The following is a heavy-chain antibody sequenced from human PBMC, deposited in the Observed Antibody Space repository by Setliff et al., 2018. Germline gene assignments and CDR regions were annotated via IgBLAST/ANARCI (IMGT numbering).Heavy chain of an antibody. CDR1: GGSISSHY. CDR2: IYYSGST. CDR3: ARQPEGGYYDSSGYYGMAPNYFDY. V-gene: IGHV4-59*11. Sequence: SETLSLTCTVSGGSISSHYWSWIRQPPGKGLEWIGYIYYSGSTNYNPSLKSRVTISVDTSKNQFSLKLSSVTAADTAVYYCARQPEGGYYDSSGYYGMAPNYFDYWGQGTLVTVSS. J-gene: IGHJ4*02. D-gene: IGHD3-22*01.